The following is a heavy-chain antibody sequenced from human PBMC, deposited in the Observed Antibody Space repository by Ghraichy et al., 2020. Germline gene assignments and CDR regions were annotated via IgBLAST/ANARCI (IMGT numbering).Heavy chain of an antibody. J-gene: IGHJ6*02. V-gene: IGHV3-74*01. Sequence: ETLSLTCAASGFTFSSYWMHWVRQAPGKGLVWVSRIKSDGSRTSYADSVKGRFTISRDNAKNTLYLQMNSLRAEDTAVYYCARDGRESTVLFLSGMDVWGQGTTVTVSS. CDR2: IKSDGSRT. CDR1: GFTFSSYW. CDR3: ARDGRESTVLFLSGMDV. D-gene: IGHD4-17*01.